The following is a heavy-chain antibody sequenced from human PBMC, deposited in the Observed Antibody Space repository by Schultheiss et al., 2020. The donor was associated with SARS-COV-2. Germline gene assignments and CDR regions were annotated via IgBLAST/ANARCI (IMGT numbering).Heavy chain of an antibody. CDR1: GYTFTGYY. D-gene: IGHD3-10*01. J-gene: IGHJ5*02. CDR3: ARDTYYGSGSLS. Sequence: ASVKVSCKASGYTFTGYYMHWVRQAPGQGLEWMGWINPNSGGTNYAQKFQGRVTMTRDTSISTAYMELSRLRSDDTAVYYCARDTYYGSGSLSWGQGTLVTVSS. V-gene: IGHV1-2*02. CDR2: INPNSGGT.